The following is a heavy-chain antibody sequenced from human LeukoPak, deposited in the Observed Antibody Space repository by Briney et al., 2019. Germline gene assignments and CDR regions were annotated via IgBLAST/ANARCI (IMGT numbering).Heavy chain of an antibody. J-gene: IGHJ4*02. Sequence: PGGSLRLSCAGSGFTFRNYWMSWVRQAPGKGLEWVASIKQDESDKTYVDSVKGRFTISRDNAKNSLYLQMNSLRAEDTALYYCAKSVWVIGTLFDYWGQGTLVTVSS. CDR1: GFTFRNYW. V-gene: IGHV3-7*03. CDR2: IKQDESDK. CDR3: AKSVWVIGTLFDY. D-gene: IGHD1-20*01.